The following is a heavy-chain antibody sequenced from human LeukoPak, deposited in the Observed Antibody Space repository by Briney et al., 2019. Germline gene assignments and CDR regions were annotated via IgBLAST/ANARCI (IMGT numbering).Heavy chain of an antibody. J-gene: IGHJ6*02. CDR2: IHYGGIT. Sequence: PSETLSLTCGVSGGSIRSTSHYWGWIRQPPGRRLEWIGTIHYGGITNYNPSLKSRVTISVDTSEKHFSLKLTSVTAADTAVYYCFGGYDRAFDYFGMDVWGQGTAVIVSS. CDR3: FGGYDRAFDYFGMDV. CDR1: GGSIRSTSHY. D-gene: IGHD5-12*01. V-gene: IGHV4-39*02.